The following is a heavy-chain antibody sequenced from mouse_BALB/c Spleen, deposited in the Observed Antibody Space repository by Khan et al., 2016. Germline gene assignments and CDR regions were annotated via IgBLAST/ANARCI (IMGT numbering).Heavy chain of an antibody. V-gene: IGHV1S135*01. J-gene: IGHJ4*01. Sequence: VQLQQSGPELEKPGASVKISCKASGYSFTGYNMNWVKQIIGKSLEWIGYIDPYYGDTTYNQKFKGKATLTVDKSSSTAYIHLRNLTSEDSAVFYCARGGHYYGSNYAMDYWGQGTSVTVSS. CDR3: ARGGHYYGSNYAMDY. D-gene: IGHD1-2*01. CDR2: IDPYYGDT. CDR1: GYSFTGYN.